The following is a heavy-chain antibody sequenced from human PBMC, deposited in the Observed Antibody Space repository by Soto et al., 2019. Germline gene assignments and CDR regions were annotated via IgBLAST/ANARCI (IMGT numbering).Heavy chain of an antibody. V-gene: IGHV1-8*01. CDR2: MNPNSGHT. D-gene: IGHD2-2*01. J-gene: IGHJ5*02. CDR1: GYTFTSHD. CDR3: ASDMSTT. Sequence: QVQLVQSGAEVKKPGASVKVSCKASGYTFTSHDINWMRQATGQGLEWMGWMNPNSGHTNYAQKFQGRVTMTRDTSISTAYMELTNMRSEETDIYYCASDMSTTWGQGTLVTVSS.